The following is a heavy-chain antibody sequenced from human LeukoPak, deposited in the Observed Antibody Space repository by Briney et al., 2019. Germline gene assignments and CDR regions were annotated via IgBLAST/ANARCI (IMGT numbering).Heavy chain of an antibody. Sequence: GGSLRLSCAASGFTFSSYEMSWVRQAPGRGLEWVSYISNSDSTIYYADSVKDRFTISRDNAKNSLYLQMNSLGAEDTALYYCARGPGGFCTSTTCSRAFDIWGQGTMVTVSS. J-gene: IGHJ3*02. CDR3: ARGPGGFCTSTTCSRAFDI. D-gene: IGHD2-2*03. V-gene: IGHV3-48*03. CDR1: GFTFSSYE. CDR2: ISNSDSTI.